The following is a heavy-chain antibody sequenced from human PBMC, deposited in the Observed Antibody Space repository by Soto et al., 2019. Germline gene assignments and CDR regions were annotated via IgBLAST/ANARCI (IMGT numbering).Heavy chain of an antibody. Sequence: SETLSLTCTVSGVSISSYYWSWIRQPPGKGLEWIGSIYYSGTTYYNPSLKSRVTISVDTSKNQFSLKLSSVTAADTAVYYCARHKGGYYSGVDVWGQGTTVTVSS. CDR2: IYYSGTT. CDR1: GVSISSYY. V-gene: IGHV4-59*05. CDR3: ARHKGGYYSGVDV. D-gene: IGHD3-16*01. J-gene: IGHJ6*02.